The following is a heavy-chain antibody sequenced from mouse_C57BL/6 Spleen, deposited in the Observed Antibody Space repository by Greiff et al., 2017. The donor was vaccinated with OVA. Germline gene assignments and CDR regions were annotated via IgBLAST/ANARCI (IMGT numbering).Heavy chain of an antibody. J-gene: IGHJ4*01. CDR2: INPGSGGT. CDR3: ARDYYDYVNYYAMDY. D-gene: IGHD2-4*01. CDR1: GYAFTNYL. Sequence: QVQLKESGAELVRPGTSVKVSCKASGYAFTNYLIEWVKQRPGQGLEWIGVINPGSGGTNYNEKFKGKATLTADKSSSTAYMQLSSLTSEDSAVYFCARDYYDYVNYYAMDYWGQGTSVTVSS. V-gene: IGHV1-54*01.